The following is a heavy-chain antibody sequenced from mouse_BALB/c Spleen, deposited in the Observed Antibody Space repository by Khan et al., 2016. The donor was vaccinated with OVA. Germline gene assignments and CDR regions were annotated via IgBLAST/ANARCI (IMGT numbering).Heavy chain of an antibody. CDR3: ARAYYYGAWFAY. D-gene: IGHD1-1*01. Sequence: QVQLKESGPGLVAPSQSLSITCTVSGFSLTTYGVHWVRQPPGKGLEWLGVIWAGGSTNYNSALMSRLGISKDNSKGQAFLKMNRLQTDDTAMYYCARAYYYGAWFAYWGQGTLVTVSA. V-gene: IGHV2-9*02. CDR1: GFSLTTYG. J-gene: IGHJ3*01. CDR2: IWAGGST.